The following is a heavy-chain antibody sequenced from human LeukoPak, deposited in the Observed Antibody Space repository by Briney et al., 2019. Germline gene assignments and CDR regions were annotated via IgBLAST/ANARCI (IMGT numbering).Heavy chain of an antibody. Sequence: GASVKVSCQASGYTYTGYYMHWLRQAAGKGLAWMGWINIISSGTNYAQKFQGRVTSARDIYISTAYMELSRLRSDDTAVYYCARVYMSSGYYFVEAVYYFDYWGQGTLVTVSS. CDR3: ARVYMSSGYYFVEAVYYFDY. CDR1: GYTYTGYY. V-gene: IGHV1-2*01. D-gene: IGHD3-22*01. CDR2: INIISSGT. J-gene: IGHJ4*02.